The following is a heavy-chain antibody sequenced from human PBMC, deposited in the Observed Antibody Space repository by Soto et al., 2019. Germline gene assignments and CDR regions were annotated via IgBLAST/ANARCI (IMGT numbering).Heavy chain of an antibody. Sequence: QVQLVESGGGVAQPGGSLRLSCTASGFTLSNYAMHWVRQAPGKGLEWVAVTSYDGTNKYDADSVKGRFTISRDNSKNTLFLEMNSLKSEDTAVYHCARGDGAFDIWGQGTMVIVSS. V-gene: IGHV3-30-3*01. J-gene: IGHJ3*02. CDR1: GFTLSNYA. CDR2: TSYDGTNK. CDR3: ARGDGAFDI.